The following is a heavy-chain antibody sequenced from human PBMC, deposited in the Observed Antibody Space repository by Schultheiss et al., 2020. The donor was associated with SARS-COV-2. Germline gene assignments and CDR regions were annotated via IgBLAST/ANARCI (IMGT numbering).Heavy chain of an antibody. D-gene: IGHD6-19*01. CDR1: GFTFSSYA. Sequence: GGSLRLSCAASGFTFSSYAMSWVRQAPGKGLEWVSLIDDGGNTFYAASVKGRFTISRDDSKSTLYMQMNSLTAEDTAIYYCARDGAVAGIAYWGQGTLVTVSS. V-gene: IGHV3-23*01. J-gene: IGHJ4*02. CDR2: IDDGGNT. CDR3: ARDGAVAGIAY.